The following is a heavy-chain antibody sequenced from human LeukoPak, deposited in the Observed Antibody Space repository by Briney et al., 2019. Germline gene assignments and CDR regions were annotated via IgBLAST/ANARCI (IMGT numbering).Heavy chain of an antibody. CDR2: ISSSSSYT. Sequence: PGGSLRLSRAASGFTFSDYYMSWIRQAPGKGLEWVSYISSSSSYTNYADSVKGRFTISRDNAKNSLYLQMNSLRAEDTAVYYCARPAVGRAAAGNRDYHFDYWGQGTLVTVSS. J-gene: IGHJ4*02. CDR3: ARPAVGRAAAGNRDYHFDY. CDR1: GFTFSDYY. D-gene: IGHD6-13*01. V-gene: IGHV3-11*03.